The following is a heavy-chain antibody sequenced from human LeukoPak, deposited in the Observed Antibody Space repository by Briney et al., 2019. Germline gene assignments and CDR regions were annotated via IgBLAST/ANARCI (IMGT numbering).Heavy chain of an antibody. V-gene: IGHV4-39*07. J-gene: IGHJ5*02. CDR1: GGSISSSSYY. CDR3: AREDRYGDYWFDP. Sequence: SETLSLTCTVSGGSISSSSYYWGWIRQPPGKGLEWIGSIYYSGSTYYNPSLKSRVTISVDTSKNQFSLKLSSVTAADTAVYYCAREDRYGDYWFDPWGQGTLVTVSS. D-gene: IGHD4-17*01. CDR2: IYYSGST.